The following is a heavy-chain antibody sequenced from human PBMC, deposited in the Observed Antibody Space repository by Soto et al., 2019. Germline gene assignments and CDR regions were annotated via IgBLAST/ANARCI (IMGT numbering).Heavy chain of an antibody. CDR2: IFWDDDK. CDR1: GFSLTTSGVG. D-gene: IGHD3-3*01. V-gene: IGHV2-5*02. Sequence: QITLNESGPTVVNPAEPLTLTCTFSGFSLTTSGVGVGWIRQSPGKAPEWLAHIFWDDDKRYSASLKSRLTITKDASKNQVVLTMASVDPAETATYYCAHRILRTVFGLVTTTAIYFDFWGQGTPVVVSS. CDR3: AHRILRTVFGLVTTTAIYFDF. J-gene: IGHJ4*02.